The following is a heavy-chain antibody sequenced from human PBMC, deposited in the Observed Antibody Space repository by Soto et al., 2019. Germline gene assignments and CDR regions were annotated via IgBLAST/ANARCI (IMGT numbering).Heavy chain of an antibody. D-gene: IGHD2-8*01. CDR2: INPSGGST. Sequence: ASVKVSCKAFGYTFTSYYMHWVRQAPGQGLEWMGIINPSGGSTSYAQKFQGRVTMTRDTSTSTVYMELSSLRSEDTAVYYCARTNRPNYYSHGMDVWGQGTTVTVSS. J-gene: IGHJ6*02. CDR1: GYTFTSYY. CDR3: ARTNRPNYYSHGMDV. V-gene: IGHV1-46*01.